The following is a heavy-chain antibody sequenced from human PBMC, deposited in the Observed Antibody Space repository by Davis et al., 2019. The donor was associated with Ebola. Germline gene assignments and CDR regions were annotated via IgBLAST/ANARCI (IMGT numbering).Heavy chain of an antibody. CDR2: IKQDGSEK. CDR3: ASVVVGATIH. CDR1: GFTFSSYW. D-gene: IGHD1-26*01. Sequence: GGFLRLSCAASGFTFSSYWMSWVRQAPGKGLEWVANIKQDGSEKYYVDSVKGRFTISRDNAKNSLYLQMNSLRAEETAVYYCASVVVGATIHWGQGTLVTVSS. J-gene: IGHJ4*02. V-gene: IGHV3-7*01.